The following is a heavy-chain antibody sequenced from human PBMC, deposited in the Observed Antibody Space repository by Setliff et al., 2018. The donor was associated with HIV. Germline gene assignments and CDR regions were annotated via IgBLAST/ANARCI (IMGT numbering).Heavy chain of an antibody. V-gene: IGHV3-23*01. J-gene: IGHJ5*02. CDR2: LSGSGRDT. CDR1: GFTFSRYA. D-gene: IGHD2-8*01. CDR3: ARVLLRTNAVYGVVSNRFDP. Sequence: PGGSLRLSCAASGFTFSRYAMHWVRQAPGKGLEWVSSLSGSGRDTHYADSVKGRFTISRDNSRNILFLQMISLRAEDTAMYYCARVLLRTNAVYGVVSNRFDPWGQGTLVTVSS.